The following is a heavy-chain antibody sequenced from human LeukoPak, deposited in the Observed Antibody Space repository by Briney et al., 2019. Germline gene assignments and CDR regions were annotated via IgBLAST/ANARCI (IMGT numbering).Heavy chain of an antibody. CDR1: GDSIFTNNVA. V-gene: IGHV6-1*01. CDR3: ARGKYTSFDN. J-gene: IGHJ4*02. D-gene: IGHD6-6*01. CDR2: TYYRSKWSF. Sequence: SQTLSLTCAISGDSIFTNNVAWNWIRQSPSRGLEWLGRTYYRSKWSFEYAVSVKSRITINADTSKNQFSLQLSSVTPEDTALYHCARGKYTSFDNWGQGTLVTVSS.